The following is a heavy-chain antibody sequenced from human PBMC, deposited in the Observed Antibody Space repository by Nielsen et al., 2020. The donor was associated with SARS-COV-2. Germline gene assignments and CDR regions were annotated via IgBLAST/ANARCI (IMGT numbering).Heavy chain of an antibody. CDR3: AKDGNSGSYSDWFDP. Sequence: GGSLRLSCAASGFTFSSYGMHWVRQAPGKGLEWVAVIWYDGSNKYYADSVKGRFTISRDNSKNTLYLQMNSLRAEDTAVYYCAKDGNSGSYSDWFDPWGQGTLVTVSS. D-gene: IGHD1-26*01. J-gene: IGHJ5*02. CDR2: IWYDGSNK. V-gene: IGHV3-33*06. CDR1: GFTFSSYG.